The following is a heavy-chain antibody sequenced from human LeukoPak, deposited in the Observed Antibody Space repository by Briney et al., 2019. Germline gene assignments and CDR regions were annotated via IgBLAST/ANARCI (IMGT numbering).Heavy chain of an antibody. D-gene: IGHD6-13*01. Sequence: GGSLRLSCAASGFTFSSYSMNWVRQAPGKGLEWVSSISSSSSYICYADSVKGRFTISRDNAKNSLYLQMNSLRAEDTAVYYCARAGDSSSWYESLGDYFDYWGQGTLVTVSS. V-gene: IGHV3-21*01. J-gene: IGHJ4*02. CDR3: ARAGDSSSWYESLGDYFDY. CDR2: ISSSSSYI. CDR1: GFTFSSYS.